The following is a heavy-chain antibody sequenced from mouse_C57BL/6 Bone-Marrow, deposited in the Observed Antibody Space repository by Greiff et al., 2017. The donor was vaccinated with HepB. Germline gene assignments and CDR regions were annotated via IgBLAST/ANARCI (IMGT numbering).Heavy chain of an antibody. V-gene: IGHV14-4*01. CDR2: IDPENGDT. CDR3: TPLITTKEVEDFAY. J-gene: IGHJ3*01. CDR1: GFNIKDDY. D-gene: IGHD1-2*01. Sequence: VQLQQSGAELVRPGASVKLSCTASGFNIKDDYMHWVKQRPEQGLEWIGWIDPENGDTEYASKFQGKATITADTSSNTAYLQLSSLTSEDTAVYYCTPLITTKEVEDFAYWGQGTLVTVSA.